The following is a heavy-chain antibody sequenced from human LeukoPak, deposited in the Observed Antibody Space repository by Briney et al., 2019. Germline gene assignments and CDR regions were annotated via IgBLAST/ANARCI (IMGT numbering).Heavy chain of an antibody. Sequence: GGSLRLSCAASGFTFSSYGMHWVRQAPGKGLEWVAFIRYDGSNKYYADSVKGRFTISRDNSKNTLYLQMNSLRAEDTAVYYCAKDRIAVAGTFDYWGQGTLVTGSS. J-gene: IGHJ4*02. V-gene: IGHV3-30*02. CDR2: IRYDGSNK. CDR3: AKDRIAVAGTFDY. CDR1: GFTFSSYG. D-gene: IGHD6-19*01.